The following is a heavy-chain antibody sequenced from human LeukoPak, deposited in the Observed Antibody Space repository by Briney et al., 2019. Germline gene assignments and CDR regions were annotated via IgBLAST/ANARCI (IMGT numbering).Heavy chain of an antibody. V-gene: IGHV4-34*01. CDR3: ARRKVGAPPPPLRAAPNFDY. CDR2: IKHSGST. D-gene: IGHD1-26*01. CDR1: GGTFSGFY. J-gene: IGHJ4*02. Sequence: SETLSLTCAVYGGTFSGFYWTWIRQPPGKGLEWLGEIKHSGSTYYNPSLKSRVTISVDTSKNQFSLKLSSVTAADTAVYYCARRKVGAPPPPLRAAPNFDYWGQGTLVTVSS.